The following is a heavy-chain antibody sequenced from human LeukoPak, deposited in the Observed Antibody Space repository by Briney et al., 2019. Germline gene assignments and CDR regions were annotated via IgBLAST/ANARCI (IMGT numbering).Heavy chain of an antibody. CDR1: GFTFSSYA. D-gene: IGHD3-22*01. V-gene: IGHV3-23*01. Sequence: GGSLRLSCAASGFTFSSYAMSWVRQAPGKGLEWVSAISGSGGSTYYADSVKGRFTISRDNSKNTLYLQMNSLRAEDTAVYYCAKNLRNYYDSSGYRGTDFQHWGQGTLVTVSS. CDR2: ISGSGGST. CDR3: AKNLRNYYDSSGYRGTDFQH. J-gene: IGHJ1*01.